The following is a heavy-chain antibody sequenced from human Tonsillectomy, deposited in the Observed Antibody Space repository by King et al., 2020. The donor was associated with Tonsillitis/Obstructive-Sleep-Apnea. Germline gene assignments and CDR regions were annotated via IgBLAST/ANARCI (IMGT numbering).Heavy chain of an antibody. CDR2: INFNGGNT. D-gene: IGHD3-22*01. V-gene: IGHV3-64*01. Sequence: VQLVESGGGLVQPGESLRLACAAYGFTFSSYAMHWVRQAPGKGLEFVSAINFNGGNTYYANSVKGRFTISRDNSRYTLYLQMGSLRADDMAVYYCAREAYDTSGSCDYWGQGTLVTVSS. CDR1: GFTFSSYA. CDR3: AREAYDTSGSCDY. J-gene: IGHJ4*02.